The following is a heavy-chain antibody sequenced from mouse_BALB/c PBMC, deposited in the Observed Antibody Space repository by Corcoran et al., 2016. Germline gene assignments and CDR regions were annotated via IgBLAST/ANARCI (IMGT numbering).Heavy chain of an antibody. CDR3: ARGGYDGGMAY. D-gene: IGHD2-14*01. Sequence: EIQLQQTGPELVKPGASVKISCKASGYSFTDYIMLWVKQSHGKSLEWIGNINPYYGSTSYNLKFKGKATLTVDKSSSTAYMQLNSLTSEDSAVYYGARGGYDGGMAYWGQGTLVTVSA. CDR1: GYSFTDYI. V-gene: IGHV1-39*01. CDR2: INPYYGST. J-gene: IGHJ3*01.